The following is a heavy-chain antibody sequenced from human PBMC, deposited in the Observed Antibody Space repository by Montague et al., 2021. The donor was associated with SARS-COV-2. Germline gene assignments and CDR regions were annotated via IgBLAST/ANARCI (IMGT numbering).Heavy chain of an antibody. CDR3: ARDHGQWFGELWGHGLDV. CDR2: IYYSGST. V-gene: IGHV4-31*03. D-gene: IGHD3-10*01. CDR1: SGSISTGHH. Sequence: TLSLTCSVSSGSISTGHHWSWIRQHPMKGLEWIGHIYYSGSTYYNPSFKGRVTISIDTAKNQFSLELTSMTAADTAVYYCARDHGQWFGELWGHGLDVWGQGTTVIVSS. J-gene: IGHJ6*02.